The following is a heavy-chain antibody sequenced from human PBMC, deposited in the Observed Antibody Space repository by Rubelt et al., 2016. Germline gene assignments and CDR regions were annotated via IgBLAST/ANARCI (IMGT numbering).Heavy chain of an antibody. D-gene: IGHD1-26*01. Sequence: QVQLVQSGAEVKKPGASVKVSCKASGYTFTGYYMHWVRQAPGQGLEWMGWINPNSGGTNYAQKFQGRVTMTRDTAVSAAYMELSGLTTEDTAGYYCARADRGGYSTYWGQGTPVTVSS. CDR1: GYTFTGYY. CDR3: ARADRGGYSTY. J-gene: IGHJ4*02. V-gene: IGHV1-2*02. CDR2: INPNSGGT.